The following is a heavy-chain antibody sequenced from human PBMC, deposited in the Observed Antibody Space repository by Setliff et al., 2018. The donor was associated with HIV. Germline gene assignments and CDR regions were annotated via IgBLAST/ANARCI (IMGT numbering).Heavy chain of an antibody. J-gene: IGHJ3*01. CDR1: GGSISTYY. D-gene: IGHD4-17*01. CDR2: IYFTGSS. CDR3: ARVQTAYAAFDV. Sequence: PSETLSLTCTVSGGSISTYYWSWIRQPPGKGLEWNGSIYFTGSSDNNPPLRSRVTLSVDTSKHQFSLKLSSVTAADTAVYYCARVQTAYAAFDVWGQGTMVTVSS. V-gene: IGHV4-59*01.